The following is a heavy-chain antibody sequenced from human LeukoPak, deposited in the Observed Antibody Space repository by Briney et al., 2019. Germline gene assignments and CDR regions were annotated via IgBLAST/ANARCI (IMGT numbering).Heavy chain of an antibody. CDR2: ISAYNGNT. V-gene: IGHV1-18*01. Sequence: ASVKVSCKACGHTFTSYGISWVRQAPGQGLEWMGWISAYNGNTYHSQKLQGRVTMTTDTSTSTAYMELRSLRSDDTAVYYCARDFGDYFIWGQGTRVTVSS. D-gene: IGHD4-17*01. CDR3: ARDFGDYFI. CDR1: GHTFTSYG. J-gene: IGHJ3*02.